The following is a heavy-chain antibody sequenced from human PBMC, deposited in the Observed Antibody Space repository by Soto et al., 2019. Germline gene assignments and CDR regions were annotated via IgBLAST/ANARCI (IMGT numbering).Heavy chain of an antibody. V-gene: IGHV4-4*02. CDR2: IYHSGNT. J-gene: IGHJ5*02. CDR3: ARDSRTGCSSTDCYMS. CDR1: GDSISSGAW. Sequence: QVQLQESGPGLVKASETLSLTCAVSGDSISSGAWWSWVRQSPGKGLQWIGDIYHSGNTRNNPSLKSRVTMSVDKSNNQFSLNLMSVTAADTATYYCARDSRTGCSSTDCYMSWGRGILVTVSS. D-gene: IGHD2-2*01.